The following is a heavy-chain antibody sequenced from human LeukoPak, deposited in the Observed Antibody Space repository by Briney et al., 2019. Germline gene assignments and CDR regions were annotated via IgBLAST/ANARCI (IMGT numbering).Heavy chain of an antibody. D-gene: IGHD4-17*01. CDR1: GFTFSSYA. Sequence: GGSLRLSCAASGFTFSSYAMSWVRQAPGKELEWVSAITGSGSTTYYADSVKGRFTFSRDNSKNTLYLQMNSLRAEDTAVYYCAKDYGDYFLNFDYWGQGTLVTVSS. CDR2: ITGSGSTT. CDR3: AKDYGDYFLNFDY. V-gene: IGHV3-23*01. J-gene: IGHJ4*02.